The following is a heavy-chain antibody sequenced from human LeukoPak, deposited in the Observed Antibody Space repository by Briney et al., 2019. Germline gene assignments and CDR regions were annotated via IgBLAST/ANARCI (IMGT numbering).Heavy chain of an antibody. J-gene: IGHJ4*02. D-gene: IGHD3-10*01. Sequence: GESLRISCKGSGYSFTSYWIGWVGQMPGKGLEWMGIIYPGDSDTSYSPSFQGQVTISADKSISTAYLQWSSLKASDTAMYYCAVSLMVRGVIIFDYWGQGTLGTVSS. V-gene: IGHV5-51*01. CDR3: AVSLMVRGVIIFDY. CDR2: IYPGDSDT. CDR1: GYSFTSYW.